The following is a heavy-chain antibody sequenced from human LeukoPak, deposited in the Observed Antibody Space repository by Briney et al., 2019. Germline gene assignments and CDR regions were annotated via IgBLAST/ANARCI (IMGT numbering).Heavy chain of an antibody. CDR2: ISYDGSNK. J-gene: IGHJ4*02. D-gene: IGHD6-19*01. CDR1: GFTFSSYA. CDR3: ARDGSGWYDEYYFDY. Sequence: PGGSLRLSCAASGFTFSSYAMHWVRQAPGKGLEWVAGISYDGSNKYYADSVKGRFTISRDNSKNTLYLQMNSLRAEDTAVYYCARDGSGWYDEYYFDYWGQGTLVTVSS. V-gene: IGHV3-30*04.